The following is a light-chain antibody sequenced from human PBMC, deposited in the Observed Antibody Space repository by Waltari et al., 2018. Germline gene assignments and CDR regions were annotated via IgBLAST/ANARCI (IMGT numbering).Light chain of an antibody. Sequence: QSALTQPPSASGSPGQSVTISCTGTSNDVGRYDTVCWYQQLPGKAPKLIIHEDNKRPSGIPDRFSGSKSGNTASLTVSGLQPEDEADYYCSSHGGTNNFYVFGTGTQVTVL. CDR2: EDN. J-gene: IGLJ1*01. CDR3: SSHGGTNNFYV. CDR1: SNDVGRYDT. V-gene: IGLV2-8*01.